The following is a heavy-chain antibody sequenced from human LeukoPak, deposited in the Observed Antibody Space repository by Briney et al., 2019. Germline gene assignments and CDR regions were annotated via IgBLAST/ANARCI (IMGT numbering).Heavy chain of an antibody. Sequence: ASETLSLTCTVSGGSINNYYWSWIRQPAGKGLEWIGRMYTSGSSNYNPSLKSRVTMSGDTSKNQFSLRLNSVTAADPAVYYCARDLAQTPWDYWGQGTLVTVSS. CDR2: MYTSGSS. V-gene: IGHV4-4*07. J-gene: IGHJ4*02. CDR3: ARDLAQTPWDY. CDR1: GGSINNYY.